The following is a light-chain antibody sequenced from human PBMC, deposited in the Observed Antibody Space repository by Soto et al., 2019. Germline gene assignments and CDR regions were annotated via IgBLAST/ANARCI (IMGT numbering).Light chain of an antibody. J-gene: IGKJ5*01. CDR2: GAS. Sequence: EIVLTQSPATLSLSPGERATLSCRASQSVSRYLAWYQQKPGQAPRLLIYGASSRATGIPDRFSGSGSGTDFTLTISRLEPEDFALYFCQQYGSSAPITFGQGTRLEI. CDR3: QQYGSSAPIT. V-gene: IGKV3-20*01. CDR1: QSVSRY.